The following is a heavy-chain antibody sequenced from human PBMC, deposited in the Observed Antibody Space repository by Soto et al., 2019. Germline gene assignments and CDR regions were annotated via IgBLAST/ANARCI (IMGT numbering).Heavy chain of an antibody. D-gene: IGHD3-16*02. J-gene: IGHJ6*03. CDR1: GFTFSSYA. Sequence: GGSLRLSCAASGFTFSSYAMSWVRQAPGKGLEWVSAISGSGGSTYYADSVKGRFTISRDNSKNTLYLQMNSLRAEDTAVYYCAKDPRTDYDYIWGSYRSYYMDVWGKGTTVTVSS. V-gene: IGHV3-23*01. CDR3: AKDPRTDYDYIWGSYRSYYMDV. CDR2: ISGSGGST.